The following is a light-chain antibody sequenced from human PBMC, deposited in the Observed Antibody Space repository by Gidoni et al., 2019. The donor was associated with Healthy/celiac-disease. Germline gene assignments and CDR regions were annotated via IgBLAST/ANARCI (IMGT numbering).Light chain of an antibody. CDR2: YKSASDK. J-gene: IGLJ3*02. CDR3: AIWYSSTWV. V-gene: IGLV5-39*01. Sequence: QPVLTQPTSLSASPGASARFTRTLRRGINVGTYRIYWYQQKPGSLPRYLLRYKSASDKQQGSGVPSRFSGSKDAATNAGLLLISGIQSEDEADYYWAIWYSSTWVFGGGTKLTVL. CDR1: RGINVGTYR.